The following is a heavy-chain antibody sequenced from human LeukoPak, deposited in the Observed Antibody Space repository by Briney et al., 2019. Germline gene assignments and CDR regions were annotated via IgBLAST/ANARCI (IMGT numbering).Heavy chain of an antibody. Sequence: PGGSLRLSCAASGFTVSSNYMSWVRQAPGKGLEWVSVIYSGGSTYYADSVKGRFTISRDNSKNRLYLQMNSLRAEDTAVYYCARVLGGDYYDSSGYNDYWGQGTLVTVSS. D-gene: IGHD3-22*01. CDR1: GFTVSSNY. CDR2: IYSGGST. CDR3: ARVLGGDYYDSSGYNDY. V-gene: IGHV3-53*01. J-gene: IGHJ4*02.